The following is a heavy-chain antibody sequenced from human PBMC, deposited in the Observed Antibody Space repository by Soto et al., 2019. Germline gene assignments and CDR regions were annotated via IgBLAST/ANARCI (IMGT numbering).Heavy chain of an antibody. CDR1: GLTFSNAW. Sequence: AGSLRLSCSASGLTFSNAWMDWVRQAPGRGLEWVGRMKNKANDGTSDYHAQVKGRLTISRDDSKNQMYLQMESLETEDTAVYYCTTEMRHSNGWYGAFDIWGQGTMVTVSS. J-gene: IGHJ3*02. CDR2: MKNKANDGTS. D-gene: IGHD6-19*01. V-gene: IGHV3-15*01. CDR3: TTEMRHSNGWYGAFDI.